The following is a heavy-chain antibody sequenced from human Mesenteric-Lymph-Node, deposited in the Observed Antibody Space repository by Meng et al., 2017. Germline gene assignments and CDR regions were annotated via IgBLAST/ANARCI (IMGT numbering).Heavy chain of an antibody. CDR3: ARVVGDCAICYKGLFDP. V-gene: IGHV4-30-4*01. Sequence: LALPSTAPGRSCSSVCYYWRWYSQPPRKCPELIGFMSYSGIYAYTQSLQSRFTISLYTVKIHFSLTLSSVTAAYMAVYYCARVVGDCAICYKGLFDPWGQGTLVTVSS. J-gene: IGHJ5*02. CDR1: GRSCSSVCYY. CDR2: MSYSGIY. D-gene: IGHD2-2*02.